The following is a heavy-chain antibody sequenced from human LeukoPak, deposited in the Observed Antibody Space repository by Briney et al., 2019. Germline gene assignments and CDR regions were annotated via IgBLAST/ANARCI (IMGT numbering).Heavy chain of an antibody. CDR1: GYTLTELS. D-gene: IGHD3-22*01. V-gene: IGHV1-2*06. J-gene: IGHJ4*02. Sequence: ASVKVSCKVSGYTLTELSMHWVRQAPGQGLEWMGRINPNSGGTNYAQKFQGRVTMTRDTSISTAYMELSRLRSDDTAVYYCARHGYDSSGYYYVDYWGQGTLVTVSS. CDR3: ARHGYDSSGYYYVDY. CDR2: INPNSGGT.